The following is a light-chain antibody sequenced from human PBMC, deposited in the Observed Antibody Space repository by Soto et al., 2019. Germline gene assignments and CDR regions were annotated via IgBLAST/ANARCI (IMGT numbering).Light chain of an antibody. CDR2: EDN. CDR1: SGSIASNY. CDR3: QSYDISIVL. V-gene: IGLV6-57*04. Sequence: FMLTQPHSVSESPGKTVTISCTRSSGSIASNYVQWYQQRPGSAPTTVIFEDNQRPSGVPDRFSGSIDSSSNSASLTISGLKIEDEADYYCQSYDISIVLFGGGTQLTVL. J-gene: IGLJ2*01.